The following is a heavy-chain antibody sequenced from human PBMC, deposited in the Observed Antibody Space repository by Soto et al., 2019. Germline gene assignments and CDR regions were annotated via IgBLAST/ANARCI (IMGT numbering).Heavy chain of an antibody. D-gene: IGHD6-13*01. CDR2: ISGSGGST. J-gene: IGHJ6*02. CDR3: AKDSSSSWEPYYYYGMDV. Sequence: WWSLRLSCSASVFTFSSYAMSWFRQAPGKGLEWVSAISGSGGSTYYADSVKGRFTISRDNSKNTLYLQMNSLRAEDTAVYYCAKDSSSSWEPYYYYGMDVWGQGTTV. V-gene: IGHV3-23*01. CDR1: VFTFSSYA.